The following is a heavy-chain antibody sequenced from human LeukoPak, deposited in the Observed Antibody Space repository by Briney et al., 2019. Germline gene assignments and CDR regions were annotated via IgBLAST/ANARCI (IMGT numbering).Heavy chain of an antibody. CDR2: INPNSGGT. V-gene: IGHV1-2*06. D-gene: IGHD3-10*01. CDR1: GGTFSSYA. CDR3: ARGKLWFGEPHFDY. J-gene: IGHJ4*02. Sequence: AASVKVSCKASGGTFSSYAISWVRQAPGQGLEWMGRINPNSGGTNYAQKFQGRVTMTRDTSISTAYMELSRLRSDDTAVYYCARGKLWFGEPHFDYWGQGTLVTVSS.